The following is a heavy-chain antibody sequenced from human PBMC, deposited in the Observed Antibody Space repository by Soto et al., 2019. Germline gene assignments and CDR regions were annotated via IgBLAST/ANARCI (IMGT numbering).Heavy chain of an antibody. CDR2: ISWNSGSI. J-gene: IGHJ3*02. CDR1: GFTFDDYA. Sequence: GGSLRLSCAASGFTFDDYAMHWVRQAPGKGLEWVSGISWNSGSIGYADSVKGRFTISRDNAKNSLYLQMNSLRAEDTALYYCAKAREDGYNGEAFDIWGQGTMVTVSS. D-gene: IGHD5-12*01. V-gene: IGHV3-9*01. CDR3: AKAREDGYNGEAFDI.